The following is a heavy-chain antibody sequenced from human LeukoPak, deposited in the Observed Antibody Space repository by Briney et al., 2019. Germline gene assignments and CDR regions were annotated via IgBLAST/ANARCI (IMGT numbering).Heavy chain of an antibody. J-gene: IGHJ4*02. CDR2: IYYSGST. Sequence: SETLSLTCTVSGGSISHYYWSWIRQPPGKGLEWIGYIYYSGSTNYNPSLKSRVTISVDTSKNQFSLKLSSVTAADTAVYYCARDYYGSGSYYNFLPYWGQGALVIVSS. CDR3: ARDYYGSGSYYNFLPY. D-gene: IGHD3-10*01. CDR1: GGSISHYY. V-gene: IGHV4-59*12.